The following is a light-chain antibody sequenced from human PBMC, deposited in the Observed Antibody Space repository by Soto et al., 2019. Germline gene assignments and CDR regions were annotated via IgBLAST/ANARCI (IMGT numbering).Light chain of an antibody. V-gene: IGKV3-20*01. J-gene: IGKJ4*01. CDR1: QSVSYTF. Sequence: EIVLTQSPGTLSLSPGERATLSCRASQSVSYTFLAWYQQKPGQAPRLLIHGAFSRATGIPDRFRGSGSGTDFTLTISTLEPEDSAVYYCQQYGTSPLTFGGGTKVAIK. CDR2: GAF. CDR3: QQYGTSPLT.